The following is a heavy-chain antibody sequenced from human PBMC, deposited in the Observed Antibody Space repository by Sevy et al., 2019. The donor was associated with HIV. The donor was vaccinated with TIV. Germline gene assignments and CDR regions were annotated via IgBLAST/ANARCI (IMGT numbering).Heavy chain of an antibody. J-gene: IGHJ4*02. Sequence: GGSLRLSCAASGFTFSSYWMHWVRQAPGKGPGGVSGVNSDGSSTNYADSVKGRFTMSRDSAKNTLYLQMNSLRAEDTAVYFCVAANTWQDYWGQGTLVTVSS. V-gene: IGHV3-74*01. D-gene: IGHD2-15*01. CDR3: VAANTWQDY. CDR1: GFTFSSYW. CDR2: VNSDGSST.